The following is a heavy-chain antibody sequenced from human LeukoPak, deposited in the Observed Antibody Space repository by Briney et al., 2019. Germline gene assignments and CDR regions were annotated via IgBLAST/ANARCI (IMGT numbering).Heavy chain of an antibody. CDR2: INAGNGNT. CDR3: ARSVTMVRGVIITLTTTPFDY. J-gene: IGHJ4*02. Sequence: ASVKVSCKASGYTFTSYAMHWVRQAPGQRLEWMGWINAGNGNTKYSQKFQGRVTMTRDTSTSTVYMELSSLRSEDTAVYYCARSVTMVRGVIITLTTTPFDYWGQGTLVTVSS. V-gene: IGHV1-3*01. CDR1: GYTFTSYA. D-gene: IGHD3-10*01.